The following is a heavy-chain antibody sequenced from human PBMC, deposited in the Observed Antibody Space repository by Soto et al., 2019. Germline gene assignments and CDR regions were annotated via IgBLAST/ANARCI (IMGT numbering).Heavy chain of an antibody. CDR2: IYYSGKT. CDR1: GASINNTSYY. J-gene: IGHJ5*02. CDR3: GRPWGIGLTPPGP. V-gene: IGHV4-39*02. Sequence: KLQESGPRLVKPSETLSLTCTVSGASINNTSYYWGWIRQSPGKGLEWIGNIYYSGKTYYSPSLKSRVSISVDAYRNHFSLRLSSLTAADTAVYYCGRPWGIGLTPPGPWGQGVLVTVSS. D-gene: IGHD6-13*01.